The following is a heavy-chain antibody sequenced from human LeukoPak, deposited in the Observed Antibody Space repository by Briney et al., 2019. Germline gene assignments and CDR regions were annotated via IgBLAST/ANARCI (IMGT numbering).Heavy chain of an antibody. V-gene: IGHV5-51*01. CDR3: ATARSISSGYRGLLDY. CDR1: RYRFTSYW. D-gene: IGHD3-22*01. J-gene: IGHJ4*02. Sequence: GESLKISCKGSRYRFTSYWIGWVRQMPGKGLEWMGIIYPGDSDTRYSPSFQGQVTISADKSISTAYLQWSSLKASDTAIYYCATARSISSGYRGLLDYWGQGTLVTVFS. CDR2: IYPGDSDT.